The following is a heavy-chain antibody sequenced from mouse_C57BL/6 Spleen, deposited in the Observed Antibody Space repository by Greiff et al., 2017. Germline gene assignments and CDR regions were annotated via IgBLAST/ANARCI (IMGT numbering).Heavy chain of an antibody. V-gene: IGHV1-82*01. CDR2: IYPGDGDT. Sequence: QVQLKQSGPELVKPGASVKISCKASGYAFSSSWLNWVKQRPGKGLEWIGRIYPGDGDTNYNGKFKGKATLTADKSSSTAYMQLSSLTSEDSAVYCCARCGNYASPWFAYWGQGTLVTVSA. D-gene: IGHD2-1*01. CDR3: ARCGNYASPWFAY. CDR1: GYAFSSSW. J-gene: IGHJ3*01.